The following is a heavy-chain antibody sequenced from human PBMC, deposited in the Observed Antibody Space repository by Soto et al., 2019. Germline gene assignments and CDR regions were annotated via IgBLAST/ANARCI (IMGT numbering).Heavy chain of an antibody. J-gene: IGHJ4*02. CDR3: ARGYRQSGYSSSWVFDY. Sequence: QVQLQESGPGLVKHSQTLSLICTVSGGSINSGGYYWNWIRQHPGKGLEWVGYIFYSGSTYYNPFLRSQVSITIDRAEKQYSLNLSAITAADTAVYFYARGYRQSGYSSSWVFDYWGQGTLVNVSS. V-gene: IGHV4-31*01. CDR1: GGSINSGGYY. CDR2: IFYSGST. D-gene: IGHD6-13*01.